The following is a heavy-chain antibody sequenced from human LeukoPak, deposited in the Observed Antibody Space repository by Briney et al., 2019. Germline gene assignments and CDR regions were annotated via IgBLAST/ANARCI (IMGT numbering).Heavy chain of an antibody. Sequence: ASVKVSCKASGYTFTNYGFSWVRQAPGQGLEWMGWISAYNGNTNYAQKLQGRVTMTTDTSTSTAYMELRSLRSDDTAVYYCARDFVGGSYYPWGQGTMVTVSS. CDR2: ISAYNGNT. CDR3: ARDFVGGSYYP. CDR1: GYTFTNYG. D-gene: IGHD1-26*01. V-gene: IGHV1-18*01. J-gene: IGHJ3*01.